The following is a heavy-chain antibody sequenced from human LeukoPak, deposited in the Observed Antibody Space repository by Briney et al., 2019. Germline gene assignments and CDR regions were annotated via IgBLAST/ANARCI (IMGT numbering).Heavy chain of an antibody. V-gene: IGHV3-23*01. D-gene: IGHD3-22*01. CDR1: GFTFSSYA. CDR2: ISGSGGST. Sequence: GALRLSCAASGFTFSSYAMSWARQAPGKGLEWVSAISGSGGSTYYADSVKGRFTISRDNSKNTLYLQMNSLRAEDTAVYYCAKDDSSGYIGYGYWGQGTLVTVSS. J-gene: IGHJ4*02. CDR3: AKDDSSGYIGYGY.